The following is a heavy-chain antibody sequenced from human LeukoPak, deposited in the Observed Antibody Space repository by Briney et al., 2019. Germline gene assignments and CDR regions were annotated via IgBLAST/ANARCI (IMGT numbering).Heavy chain of an antibody. CDR2: ISSSGSTI. CDR1: GFTFSSYE. Sequence: GGSLRLSCAASGFTFSSYEMNWVRQAPGKGLEWVSYISSSGSTIYYADSVKGRFTISRDNAKNSLYLQMNSLRAEDTAVYYCARLDYYDSSGYYFNWFDPWGQGTLVTVSS. J-gene: IGHJ5*02. D-gene: IGHD3-22*01. V-gene: IGHV3-48*03. CDR3: ARLDYYDSSGYYFNWFDP.